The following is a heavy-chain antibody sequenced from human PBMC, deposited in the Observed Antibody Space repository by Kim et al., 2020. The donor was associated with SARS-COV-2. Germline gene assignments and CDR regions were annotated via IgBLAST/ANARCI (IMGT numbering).Heavy chain of an antibody. CDR1: GGSISSGDYY. Sequence: SETLSLTCTVSGGSISSGDYYWSWIRQPPGKGLEWIGYIYYSGSTYYNPSLESRVTISVDTSKNQFSLKLSSVTAADTAVYYCARARITMIVVVQELDYWGQGTLVTVSS. CDR2: IYYSGST. D-gene: IGHD3-22*01. J-gene: IGHJ4*02. CDR3: ARARITMIVVVQELDY. V-gene: IGHV4-30-4*01.